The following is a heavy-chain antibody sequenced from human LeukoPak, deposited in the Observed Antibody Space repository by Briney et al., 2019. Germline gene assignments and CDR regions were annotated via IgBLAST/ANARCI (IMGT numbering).Heavy chain of an antibody. V-gene: IGHV3-30*04. J-gene: IGHJ4*02. CDR1: GFTFSSYA. CDR3: AREGRDGYYFDF. CDR2: ISYDGRNK. Sequence: GGSLRLSCAASGFTFSSYAIHWVRQAPGKGLEWVEVISYDGRNKYYADSVKGRFTISRDISNNTLYLQMNSLRAEDTAVFYCAREGRDGYYFDFGGQGTLVTVS. D-gene: IGHD5-24*01.